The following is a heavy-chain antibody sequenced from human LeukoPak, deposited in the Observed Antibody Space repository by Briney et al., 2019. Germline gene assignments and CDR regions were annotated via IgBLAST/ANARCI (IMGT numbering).Heavy chain of an antibody. J-gene: IGHJ6*02. V-gene: IGHV3-21*01. Sequence: GGSLRLSCAASGFTFSSYSMNWVRQAPGKGLEWVSSISSSSSYIYYADLVKGRFTISRDNAKNSLYLQMNSLRAEDTAVYYCARDRLTSYDTAMEYYYYYYGMDVWGQGTTVTVSS. CDR2: ISSSSSYI. D-gene: IGHD5-18*01. CDR1: GFTFSSYS. CDR3: ARDRLTSYDTAMEYYYYYYGMDV.